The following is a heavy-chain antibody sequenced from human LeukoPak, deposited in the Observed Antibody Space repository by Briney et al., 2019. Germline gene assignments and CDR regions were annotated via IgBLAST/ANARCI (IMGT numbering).Heavy chain of an antibody. V-gene: IGHV3-23*01. J-gene: IGHJ4*02. CDR3: AKASSSGYSYGYFDY. D-gene: IGHD5-18*01. Sequence: GGSLRLSCAASGFTFSSYAMSWVRQAPGKGLEWVSAISGSGGSTYYADSVKGRFTTSRDNSKNTLYLQMNSLRAEDTAVYYCAKASSSGYSYGYFDYWGQGTLVTVSS. CDR2: ISGSGGST. CDR1: GFTFSSYA.